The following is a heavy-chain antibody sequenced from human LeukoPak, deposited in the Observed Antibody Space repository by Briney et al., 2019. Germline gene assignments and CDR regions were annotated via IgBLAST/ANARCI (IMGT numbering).Heavy chain of an antibody. CDR1: GFSFNKYG. J-gene: IGHJ4*02. D-gene: IGHD3-9*01. Sequence: GGSLRLSCAAPGFSFNKYGMHWVRQAPGKGLEWVAFIRYDGSNKYYADSVRGRFTISRDNSKNTLYLQMNSLRAEDTAVYYCAKGSDYCLDYWGQGTLITVSS. CDR3: AKGSDYCLDY. CDR2: IRYDGSNK. V-gene: IGHV3-30*02.